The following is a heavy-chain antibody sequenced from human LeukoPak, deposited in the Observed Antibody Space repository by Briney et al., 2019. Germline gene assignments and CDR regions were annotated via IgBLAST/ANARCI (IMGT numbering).Heavy chain of an antibody. CDR2: IYYSGST. D-gene: IGHD3-16*02. CDR1: GGSISSGDYY. V-gene: IGHV4-30-4*02. J-gene: IGHJ2*01. Sequence: PSETLSLTCTVSGGSISSGDYYWSWIRQPPGKGLEWIGYIYYSGSTYYNPSLKSRVTISVDTSKNQFSLKLSSVTAADTAVYYCARAENRYWYFDLWGRGTLVTVSS. CDR3: ARAENRYWYFDL.